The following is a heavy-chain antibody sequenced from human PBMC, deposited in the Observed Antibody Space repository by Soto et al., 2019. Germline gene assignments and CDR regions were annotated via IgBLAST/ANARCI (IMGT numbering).Heavy chain of an antibody. Sequence: ELQLLESGGDLVQPGGSLRLSCAASGFTFSTYAMSWVRQAPGKGLEWVSAISGTGGTTYYAGSVKGRLTISRDNSKNTLDLQINSLRAEDTPLYHCVKEPLAQGTGWYADYWCQGTLVTDSS. CDR1: GFTFSTYA. CDR2: ISGTGGTT. V-gene: IGHV3-23*01. J-gene: IGHJ4*02. CDR3: VKEPLAQGTGWYADY. D-gene: IGHD6-19*01.